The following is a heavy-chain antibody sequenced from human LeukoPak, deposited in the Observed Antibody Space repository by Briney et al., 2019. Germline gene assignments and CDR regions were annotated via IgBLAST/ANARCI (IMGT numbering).Heavy chain of an antibody. CDR1: GFTFDDYA. CDR3: AKTTSGYASSFAC. D-gene: IGHD2-2*01. Sequence: PGRSLRLSCAAFGFTFDDYAMHWVRQAPGQGLEWVSGISWNGNSIDYADSVKGRFTISRDNAKNSLYLQMNSLRAEDSALYFCAKTTSGYASSFACWGQGTLVTVSS. CDR2: ISWNGNSI. V-gene: IGHV3-9*01. J-gene: IGHJ4*02.